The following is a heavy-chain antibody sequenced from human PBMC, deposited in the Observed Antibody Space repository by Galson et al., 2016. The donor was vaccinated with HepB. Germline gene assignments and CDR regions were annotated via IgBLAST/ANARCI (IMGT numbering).Heavy chain of an antibody. V-gene: IGHV4-59*08. CDR1: GDSMTSYY. J-gene: IGHJ6*02. CDR3: ARIRNPPSVYGMDI. Sequence: SETLSLTCSVSGDSMTSYYWTWIRQPPGKGLEWIGHIYYSGDVTYNPSLQGRLTISIDTTKSQFSLKLASVTAADTALFFCARIRNPPSVYGMDIWGQGTTVTVS. CDR2: IYYSGDV.